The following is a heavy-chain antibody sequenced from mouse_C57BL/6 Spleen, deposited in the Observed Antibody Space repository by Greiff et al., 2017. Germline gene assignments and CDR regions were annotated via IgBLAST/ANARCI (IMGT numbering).Heavy chain of an antibody. CDR1: GYTFTDYY. J-gene: IGHJ3*01. V-gene: IGHV1-76*01. Sequence: QVHVKQSGAELVRPGASVKLSCKASGYTFTDYYINWVKQRPGQGLEWIARIYPGSGNTYYNEKFKGKATLTAEKSSSTAYMQLSSLTSEDSAVYFCARNYGSSTGFAYWGQGTLVTVSA. CDR3: ARNYGSSTGFAY. CDR2: IYPGSGNT. D-gene: IGHD1-1*01.